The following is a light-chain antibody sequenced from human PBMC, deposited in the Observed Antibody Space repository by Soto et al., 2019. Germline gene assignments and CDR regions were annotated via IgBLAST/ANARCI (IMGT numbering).Light chain of an antibody. V-gene: IGKV4-1*01. CDR2: WAS. Sequence: DVVMTKSPKSLAVSLGGRATINSHFCYMAVYSSNNKNYLAWYQQKPGQPPKLLIYWASTRESGVPDRFSGSGSGTDFTLTISSLQAEDVAVYYCQQYYSTPITFGQGTRLEIK. J-gene: IGKJ5*01. CDR3: QQYYSTPIT. CDR1: YMAVYSSNNKNY.